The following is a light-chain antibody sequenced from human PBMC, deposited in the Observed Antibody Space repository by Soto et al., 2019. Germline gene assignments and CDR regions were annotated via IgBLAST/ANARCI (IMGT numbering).Light chain of an antibody. CDR3: QQSYNTPRT. J-gene: IGKJ1*01. CDR1: QSISSY. Sequence: DIQMTQSPAFLSASVGDRVTITCRASQSISSYLNWYQQKPGKAPKLLIYAASSLQSGVPSRFSGSGSGTDFTLTISSLQPEDFATYYCQQSYNTPRTFGQGTKVEIK. V-gene: IGKV1-39*01. CDR2: AAS.